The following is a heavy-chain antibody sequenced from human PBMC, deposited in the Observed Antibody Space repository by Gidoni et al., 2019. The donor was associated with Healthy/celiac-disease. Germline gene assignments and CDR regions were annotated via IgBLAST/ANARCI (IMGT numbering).Heavy chain of an antibody. V-gene: IGHV5-51*01. CDR1: GYSFTSYW. J-gene: IGHJ3*02. Sequence: EVQLVQSGAEVKKPGESLKISCKGSGYSFTSYWIGWVRQMPGKGLEWMGIIYPGDSDTRYSPSFQGQVTISADKSISTAYLQWSSLKASDTAMYYCARQQLKWFGNKVAHDAFDIWGQGTMVTVSS. D-gene: IGHD3-10*01. CDR2: IYPGDSDT. CDR3: ARQQLKWFGNKVAHDAFDI.